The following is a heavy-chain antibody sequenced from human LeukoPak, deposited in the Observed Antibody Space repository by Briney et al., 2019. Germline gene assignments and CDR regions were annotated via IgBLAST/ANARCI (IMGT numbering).Heavy chain of an antibody. CDR2: ISSSCSYI. V-gene: IGHV3-21*01. Sequence: PGESLRLSCAASGFTFSSNSMNWVRKAQGPGQELDSSISSSCSYIYYYDSVKGRFTISRDNAKNSLYLQMNSLRAEDTAVYYCARTLINYDSSGYYAFDAFDIWGQGTMVTVSS. CDR1: GFTFSSNS. D-gene: IGHD3-22*01. CDR3: ARTLINYDSSGYYAFDAFDI. J-gene: IGHJ3*02.